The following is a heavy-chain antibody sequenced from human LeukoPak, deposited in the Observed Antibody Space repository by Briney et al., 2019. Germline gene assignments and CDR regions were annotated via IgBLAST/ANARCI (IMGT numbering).Heavy chain of an antibody. V-gene: IGHV3-74*01. CDR1: GFTFSRHY. CDR3: TRDWTARSNAFDI. CDR2: INSDGSST. D-gene: IGHD3/OR15-3a*01. Sequence: GGSLRLSCAASGFTFSRHYMHCVRQAPGKGLVWVSRINSDGSSTNYADSVKGRFTISRDNAKNTLFLQMNSLRAEDTAVYYCTRDWTARSNAFDIWGQGTMVTVSS. J-gene: IGHJ3*02.